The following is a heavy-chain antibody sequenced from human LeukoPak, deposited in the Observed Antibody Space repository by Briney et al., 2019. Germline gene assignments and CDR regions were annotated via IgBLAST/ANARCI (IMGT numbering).Heavy chain of an antibody. CDR1: GGSISSSNW. J-gene: IGHJ3*02. V-gene: IGHV4-4*02. CDR3: AGADSGSYYLDAFDI. D-gene: IGHD1-26*01. Sequence: SETLSLTCAVSGGSISSSNWWSGVRQPPGKGLEWIGEIYHSGSTNYNPSLKSRVTISVDKSKNQFSLKLSSVTAADTAVYYCAGADSGSYYLDAFDIWGQGTMVTVSS. CDR2: IYHSGST.